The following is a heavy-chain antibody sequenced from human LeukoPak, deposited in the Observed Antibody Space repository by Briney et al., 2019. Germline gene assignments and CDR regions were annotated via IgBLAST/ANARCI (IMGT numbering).Heavy chain of an antibody. J-gene: IGHJ4*02. Sequence: GASVKVSCKASGGTFTNYAISWVRQAPGQGLEWRGGIIPIFGTTIYAQKFQGRVTITADEFTSTAYMELNSLRSEDTAVYYCARLPDYYDSSGINWVYFDYWGQGTLVTVSS. V-gene: IGHV1-69*13. CDR3: ARLPDYYDSSGINWVYFDY. D-gene: IGHD3-22*01. CDR1: GGTFTNYA. CDR2: IIPIFGTT.